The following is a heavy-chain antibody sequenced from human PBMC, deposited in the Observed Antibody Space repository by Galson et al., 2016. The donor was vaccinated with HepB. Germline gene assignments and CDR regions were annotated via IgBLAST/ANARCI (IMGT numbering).Heavy chain of an antibody. CDR3: VQSPSVTPMGYFHH. CDR2: INWNRVSI. Sequence: SLRLSCAASGFRFDDYAMHWVRQVSGQGLEWVAGINWNRVSIAYAESVEGRFIISRDNAKNALHLEMTSLRTEDTALYYFVQSPSVTPMGYFHHRGQGTRVTVSS. D-gene: IGHD3-10*01. V-gene: IGHV3-9*01. J-gene: IGHJ1*01. CDR1: GFRFDDYA.